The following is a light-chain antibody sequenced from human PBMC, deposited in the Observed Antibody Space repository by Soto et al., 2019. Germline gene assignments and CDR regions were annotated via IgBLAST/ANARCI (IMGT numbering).Light chain of an antibody. Sequence: DIQMTPSPSSVSASVGDRVTITCRASQDISSWLAWYQQKPGKAPKLLIYAASSLQSGLPSRFSGSGSGTDFTLTITNLQPEDFATYYCQQANSFPPTFGQGTRLEIK. CDR1: QDISSW. J-gene: IGKJ5*01. V-gene: IGKV1D-12*01. CDR2: AAS. CDR3: QQANSFPPT.